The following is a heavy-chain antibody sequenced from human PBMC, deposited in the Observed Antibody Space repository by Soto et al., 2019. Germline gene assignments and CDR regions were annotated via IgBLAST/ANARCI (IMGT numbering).Heavy chain of an antibody. CDR2: IYYSGST. V-gene: IGHV4-59*08. Sequence: QVQLQESGPGLVKPSETLSLTCTVSGGSISSYYWSWIRQPPGQGLEWIGYIYYSGSTNYNPSLKSRVTTSVDTSKNQFSLKLSSVTAADTAVYYCARHTGYCSGGSCYYYYGMDVWGQGTTVTVSS. J-gene: IGHJ6*02. CDR3: ARHTGYCSGGSCYYYYGMDV. D-gene: IGHD2-15*01. CDR1: GGSISSYY.